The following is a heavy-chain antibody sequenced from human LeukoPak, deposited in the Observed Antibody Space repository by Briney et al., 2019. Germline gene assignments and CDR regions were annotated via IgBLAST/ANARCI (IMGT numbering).Heavy chain of an antibody. V-gene: IGHV3-21*01. Sequence: GGSLRLSCAASGFTFSSYAMSWVRQAPGKGLEWVSSISSSSSYIYYADSVKGRFTISRDNAKNSLYLQMNSLRAEDTAVYYCATTTVTTRYYYYYMDVWGKGTTVTVSS. J-gene: IGHJ6*03. CDR3: ATTTVTTRYYYYYMDV. CDR1: GFTFSSYA. CDR2: ISSSSSYI. D-gene: IGHD4-17*01.